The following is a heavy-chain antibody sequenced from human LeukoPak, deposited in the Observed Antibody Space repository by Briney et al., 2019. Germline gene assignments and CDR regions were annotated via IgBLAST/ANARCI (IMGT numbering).Heavy chain of an antibody. CDR2: ISSTVSTI. CDR3: ARGPPVVVTASAFDI. D-gene: IGHD2-21*02. V-gene: IGHV3-11*04. J-gene: IGHJ3*02. Sequence: KPGGSPRLSCAASGFTFSDYYMTWIRQAPGKGLEWLAYISSTVSTIYYADSVKGRFTISRDNSKNTLYLQMNSLRAEDTAVYYCARGPPVVVTASAFDIWGQGTMVTVSS. CDR1: GFTFSDYY.